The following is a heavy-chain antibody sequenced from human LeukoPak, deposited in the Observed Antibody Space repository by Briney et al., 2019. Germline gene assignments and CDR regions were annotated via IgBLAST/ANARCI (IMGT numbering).Heavy chain of an antibody. V-gene: IGHV1-2*02. CDR2: INPNSGGT. CDR3: ARIRGDIAHYLQYYFDY. D-gene: IGHD5-12*01. J-gene: IGHJ4*02. CDR1: GYTFTGYY. Sequence: GASVKVSCKASGYTFTGYYMHWVRQAPGQGLEWMGWINPNSGGTNYAQKFQGRVTMTRDTSISTAYMELSRLRSDDTAVYYCARIRGDIAHYLQYYFDYWGQGTLVTVSS.